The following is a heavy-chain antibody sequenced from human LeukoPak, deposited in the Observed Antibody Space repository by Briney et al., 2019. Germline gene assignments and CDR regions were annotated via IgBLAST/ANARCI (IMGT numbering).Heavy chain of an antibody. Sequence: PSETLSLACAVYGGSFSGYYWSWIRQPPGKGLEGIGEINHSGSTNYNPSLKSRVTISVDTSKNQFSLQLSSVTAADTAVYYCARGMRITIFGVVIAKNNWFDPWGQGTLVTVSS. J-gene: IGHJ5*02. V-gene: IGHV4-34*01. CDR2: INHSGST. CDR3: ARGMRITIFGVVIAKNNWFDP. D-gene: IGHD3-3*01. CDR1: GGSFSGYY.